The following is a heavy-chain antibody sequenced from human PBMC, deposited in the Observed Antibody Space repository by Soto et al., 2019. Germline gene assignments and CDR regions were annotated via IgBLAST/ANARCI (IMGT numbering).Heavy chain of an antibody. CDR1: GFTFSSYA. CDR3: AKDLLEGVWLEYYGMDV. D-gene: IGHD5-18*01. V-gene: IGHV3-23*01. CDR2: ISGSGGST. Sequence: HPGGSLRLSCAASGFTFSSYAMSWVRQAPGKGLEWVSAISGSGGSTYYADSVKGRFTISRDNSKNTLYLQMNSLRAEDTAVYYCAKDLLEGVWLEYYGMDVWGQGTTVTVSS. J-gene: IGHJ6*02.